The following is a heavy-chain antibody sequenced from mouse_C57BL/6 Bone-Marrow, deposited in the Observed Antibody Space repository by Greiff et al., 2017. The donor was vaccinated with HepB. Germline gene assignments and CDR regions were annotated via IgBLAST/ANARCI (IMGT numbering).Heavy chain of an antibody. Sequence: VQLQQSGPELVKPGASVKISCKASGYAFSSSWMNWVKQRPGKGLEWIGRIYPGDGDTNYNGKFKGKATLTADKSSSTAYMQLSSLTSEDSAVYFCASPHAMDYWGQGTSVTVSS. V-gene: IGHV1-82*01. J-gene: IGHJ4*01. CDR3: ASPHAMDY. CDR2: IYPGDGDT. CDR1: GYAFSSSW.